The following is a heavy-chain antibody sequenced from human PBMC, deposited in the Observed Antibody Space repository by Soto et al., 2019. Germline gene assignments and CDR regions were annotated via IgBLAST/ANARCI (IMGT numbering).Heavy chain of an antibody. CDR2: VSAYNGNT. J-gene: IGHJ4*02. CDR3: ARGGQWDFLSDY. V-gene: IGHV1-18*01. D-gene: IGHD1-26*01. Sequence: QVQLVQSGAEVKKPGASVKASCMASGYTFTRYYINWVRQAPGQGLEWMGWVSAYNGNTHYEQKLQGRVTLTTDTSTSTADMELRSLRSDDTAVYFCARGGQWDFLSDYWGQGTLVTVSS. CDR1: GYTFTRYY.